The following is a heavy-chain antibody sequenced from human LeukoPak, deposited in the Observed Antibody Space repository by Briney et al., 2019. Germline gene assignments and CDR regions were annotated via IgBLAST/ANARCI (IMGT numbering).Heavy chain of an antibody. CDR3: ARDPRGPIGYDSSARDTFDY. V-gene: IGHV3-23*01. CDR1: GFTFSSYA. J-gene: IGHJ4*02. CDR2: ISASGGST. Sequence: GGSLRLSCAASGFTFSSYAMSWVRQAPGKGLEWVSAISASGGSTYYADSVKGRFTVSRDNSKNTLNLHMSSLGGDDTAVYYCARDPRGPIGYDSSARDTFDYWGQGTLVTVSS. D-gene: IGHD3-22*01.